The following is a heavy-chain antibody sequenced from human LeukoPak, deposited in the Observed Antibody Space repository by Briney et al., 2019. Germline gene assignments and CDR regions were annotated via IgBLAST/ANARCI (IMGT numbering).Heavy chain of an antibody. Sequence: GASVKVSCKASGGTFSSYAISWVRQAPGQGLEWMGWINPNSGGTNYAQKFQGRVTMTRDTSISTAYMELSRLRSDDTAVYYCARDYVDTMVRDTSWGQGTLVTVSP. CDR3: ARDYVDTMVRDTS. V-gene: IGHV1-2*02. CDR1: GGTFSSYA. CDR2: INPNSGGT. J-gene: IGHJ4*02. D-gene: IGHD3-10*01.